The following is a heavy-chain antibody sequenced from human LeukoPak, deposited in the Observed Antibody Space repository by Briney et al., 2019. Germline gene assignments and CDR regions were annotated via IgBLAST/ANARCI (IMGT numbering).Heavy chain of an antibody. V-gene: IGHV4-59*01. CDR3: AKGRSWFDP. Sequence: SETLSLTCAVYGGSFSGYSWNWIRQPPGKGLEWIGYIYYSGSTNYNPSLKSRVTISVDTSKNQFSLKLSSVTAADTAVYYCAKGRSWFDPWGQGTLVTVSS. CDR2: IYYSGST. J-gene: IGHJ5*02. CDR1: GGSFSGYS.